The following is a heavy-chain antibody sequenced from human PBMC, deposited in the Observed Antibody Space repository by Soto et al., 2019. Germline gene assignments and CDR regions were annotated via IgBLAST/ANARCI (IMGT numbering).Heavy chain of an antibody. CDR1: GYTFTSYF. CDR2: INPSGGST. Sequence: QVQLVQSGAEVKKPGASVKVSCKASGYTFTSYFIHWVRQAPGQGLEWMGIINPSGGSTTYAQKFQGRVTMTRDTSTSTVYMELSSLRSEDTAVYYCARSLDMVLMVWDWGQGTLVTVS. J-gene: IGHJ4*02. CDR3: ARSLDMVLMVWD. V-gene: IGHV1-46*01. D-gene: IGHD2-8*01.